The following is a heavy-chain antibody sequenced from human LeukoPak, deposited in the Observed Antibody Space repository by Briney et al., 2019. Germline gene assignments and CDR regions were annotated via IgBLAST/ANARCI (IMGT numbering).Heavy chain of an antibody. CDR2: ISSSGSYI. CDR1: GFTFSSYS. V-gene: IGHV3-21*01. D-gene: IGHD6-6*01. CDR3: ARDQQFYSSSGFDY. J-gene: IGHJ4*02. Sequence: GGSLRLSCAASGFTFSSYSMNWVRQAPGKGLEWVSSISSSGSYIYYADSVKGRFTISRDNAKNSLYLQMNSLRAEDTAVYYCARDQQFYSSSGFDYWGQGILVTVSS.